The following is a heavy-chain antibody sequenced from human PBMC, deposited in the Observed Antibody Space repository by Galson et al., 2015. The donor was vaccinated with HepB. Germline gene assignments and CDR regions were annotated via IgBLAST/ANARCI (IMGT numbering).Heavy chain of an antibody. V-gene: IGHV1-69*04. D-gene: IGHD5-12*01. J-gene: IGHJ4*02. Sequence: SVKVSCKASGGTFSSYTISWVRQAPGQGLEWMGRIIPILGIANYAQKFQGRVTITADKSTSTAYMELSSLRSEDTAVYYCARDLGVPYSGYDFGYWGQGTLVTVSS. CDR2: IIPILGIA. CDR1: GGTFSSYT. CDR3: ARDLGVPYSGYDFGY.